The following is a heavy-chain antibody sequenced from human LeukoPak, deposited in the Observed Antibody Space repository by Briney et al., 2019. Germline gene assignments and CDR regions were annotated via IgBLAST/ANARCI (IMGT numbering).Heavy chain of an antibody. CDR1: GGSISSSSYY. V-gene: IGHV4-39*07. CDR2: IYYSGST. J-gene: IGHJ4*02. Sequence: SETLSLTCTVSGGSISSSSYYWGWIRQPPGKGLEWIGSIYYSGSTYYNPSLKSRVTISVDTSKNQFFLKMSSVTAADTAVYHCARMTSSGWYGAGYYFDYWGQGTLVTVSS. CDR3: ARMTSSGWYGAGYYFDY. D-gene: IGHD6-19*01.